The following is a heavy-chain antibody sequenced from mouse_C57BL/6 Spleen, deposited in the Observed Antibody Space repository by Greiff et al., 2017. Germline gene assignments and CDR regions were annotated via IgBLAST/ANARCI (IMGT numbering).Heavy chain of an antibody. CDR3: TTGGVTVGFDY. CDR2: IRLKSDNYAT. Sequence: EVNVVESGGGLVQPGGSMKLSCVASGFTFSNYWMNWVRQSPEKGLEWVAQIRLKSDNYATHYAESVKGRFTISRDDSKSSVYLQMNNLRAEDTGIYYCTTGGVTVGFDYWGQGTTLTVSS. CDR1: GFTFSNYW. J-gene: IGHJ2*01. D-gene: IGHD2-13*01. V-gene: IGHV6-3*01.